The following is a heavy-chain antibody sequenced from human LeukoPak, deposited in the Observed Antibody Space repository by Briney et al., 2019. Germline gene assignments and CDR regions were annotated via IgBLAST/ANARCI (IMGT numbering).Heavy chain of an antibody. D-gene: IGHD6-13*01. Sequence: GGSLRLSCAASGFTFSSYSMNWVRQAPGKGPEWVSFISFTGDIIYYGDSVKGRFTISRDNTKNSLYLQMNSLRAEDTAVYYCAKDRGAAAGRRYYFDYWGQGTLVTVSS. CDR3: AKDRGAAAGRRYYFDY. CDR2: ISFTGDII. CDR1: GFTFSSYS. J-gene: IGHJ4*02. V-gene: IGHV3-48*04.